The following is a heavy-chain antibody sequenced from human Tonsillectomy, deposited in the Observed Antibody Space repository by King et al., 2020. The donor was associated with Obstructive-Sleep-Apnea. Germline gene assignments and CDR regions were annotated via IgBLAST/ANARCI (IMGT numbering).Heavy chain of an antibody. CDR1: GFTFSIHA. CDR2: ITVSGGSR. CDR3: ARDKVYYDSSGPSRYFDL. Sequence: VQLVESGGGLVQPGGSLRLSCAASGFTFSIHAMSWVRQAPGKGLEWFTAITVSGGSRYYADSVKGRFTISRDNSKNTLYVQMNSLRADDTAVYYCARDKVYYDSSGPSRYFDLWGRGTLVTVSS. J-gene: IGHJ2*01. V-gene: IGHV3-23*04. D-gene: IGHD3-22*01.